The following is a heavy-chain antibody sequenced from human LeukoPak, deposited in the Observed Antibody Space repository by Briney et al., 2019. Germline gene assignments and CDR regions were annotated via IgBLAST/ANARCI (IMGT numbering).Heavy chain of an antibody. Sequence: SETLSLTCAVYGGSFSGCYWGWIRQPPGKELEWIGSIYFSGGTYYNASLKSRVTISVDTSKNQFSLKLSSVTAADTAVYYCARQTGSGLFSLPGGQGTLVTVSS. J-gene: IGHJ4*02. CDR2: IYFSGGT. D-gene: IGHD3-10*01. CDR3: ARQTGSGLFSLP. V-gene: IGHV4-39*01. CDR1: GGSFSGCY.